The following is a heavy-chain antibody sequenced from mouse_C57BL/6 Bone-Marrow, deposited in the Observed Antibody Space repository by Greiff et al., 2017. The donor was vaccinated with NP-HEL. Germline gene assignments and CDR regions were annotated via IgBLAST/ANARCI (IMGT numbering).Heavy chain of an antibody. Sequence: VKLQESGAELARPGASVKLSCKASGYTFTSYGISWVKQRTGQGLEWIGEIYPRSGNTYYNEKFKGKATLTADKSSSTAYMELRSLTSEDSAVYFCARKEGGNYFDYWGQGTTLTVSS. J-gene: IGHJ2*01. D-gene: IGHD2-14*01. V-gene: IGHV1-81*01. CDR2: IYPRSGNT. CDR1: GYTFTSYG. CDR3: ARKEGGNYFDY.